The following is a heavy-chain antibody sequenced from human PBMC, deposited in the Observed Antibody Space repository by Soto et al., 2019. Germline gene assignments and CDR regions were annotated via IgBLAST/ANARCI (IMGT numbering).Heavy chain of an antibody. Sequence: QVQLVESGGGVVQPGRSLRLSCVASGFTFSSYAMHWVRQAPGKGLEWVAVISYDGSNKYYADSVKGRFTISRDNSKNTLYLQMNSLRAEDTAVYYCAREAEAVAGTIDYWGQGTLVTVSS. J-gene: IGHJ4*02. CDR1: GFTFSSYA. D-gene: IGHD6-19*01. CDR2: ISYDGSNK. CDR3: AREAEAVAGTIDY. V-gene: IGHV3-30-3*01.